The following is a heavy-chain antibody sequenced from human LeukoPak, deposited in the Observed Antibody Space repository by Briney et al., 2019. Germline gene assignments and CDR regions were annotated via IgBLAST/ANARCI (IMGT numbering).Heavy chain of an antibody. Sequence: GGSLRLSCAASGVTFSDYYMNWFRQAPGKGLEWVSYISSGGTTIYYTDSVKGRFTISRDNAKNSLYLQMNSLRVEDTAVYYCASESGPWGQGTLVTVSS. D-gene: IGHD3-10*01. CDR3: ASESGP. CDR1: GVTFSDYY. J-gene: IGHJ5*02. V-gene: IGHV3-11*01. CDR2: ISSGGTTI.